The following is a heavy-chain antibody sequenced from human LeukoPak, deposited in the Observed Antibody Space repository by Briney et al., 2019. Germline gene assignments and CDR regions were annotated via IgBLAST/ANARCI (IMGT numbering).Heavy chain of an antibody. J-gene: IGHJ4*02. CDR2: ISYDGSNK. CDR1: GFTFSSHA. V-gene: IGHV3-30*04. D-gene: IGHD3-10*01. CDR3: ARGGSPFDY. Sequence: GSLRLSCAASGFTFSSHAMHWVRQAPGKGLEWVAVISYDGSNKYYADSVKGRFTISRDNSKNTLYLQMNSLRAEDTAVYYCARGGSPFDYWGQGTLVTVSS.